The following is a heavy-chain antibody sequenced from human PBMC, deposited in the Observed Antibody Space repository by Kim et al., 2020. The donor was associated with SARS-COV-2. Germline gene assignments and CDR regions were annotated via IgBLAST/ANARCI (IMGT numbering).Heavy chain of an antibody. J-gene: IGHJ6*02. V-gene: IGHV3-23*01. Sequence: GGSLRLSCAASGFTFSSYAMSWVRQAPGKGLEWVSAISGSGGSTYYADSVKGRFTISRDNSKNTLYLQMNSLRAEDTAVYYCAKDGCRVGVAATCGMDVWGQGTTVTVSS. CDR1: GFTFSSYA. D-gene: IGHD2-15*01. CDR2: ISGSGGST. CDR3: AKDGCRVGVAATCGMDV.